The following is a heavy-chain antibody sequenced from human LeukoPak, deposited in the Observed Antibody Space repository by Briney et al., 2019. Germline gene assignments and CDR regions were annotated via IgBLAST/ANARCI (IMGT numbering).Heavy chain of an antibody. V-gene: IGHV4-39*07. CDR3: ARDGDY. CDR1: GGSISSGGYY. CDR2: IYHSGST. J-gene: IGHJ4*02. Sequence: SETLSLTCTVSGGSISSGGYYWSWVGQPPGKGLEWIGEIYHSGSTNYNPSLKSRVTISVDKSKNQFSLKLSSVTAADTAVYYCARDGDYWGQGTLVTVSS.